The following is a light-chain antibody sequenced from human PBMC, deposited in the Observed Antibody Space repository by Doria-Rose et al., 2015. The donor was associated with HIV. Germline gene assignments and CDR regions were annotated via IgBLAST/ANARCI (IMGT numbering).Light chain of an antibody. Sequence: EIVLTQSPGTLSLSPGERATLSCRASQSVSANYLAWYQQRPGQSLRLLIYGASSRATDIPDRFSGGGSGTDFTLTVSRLEPEDFAVYYCHQYASSRTFGQGTKVEIK. J-gene: IGKJ1*01. V-gene: IGKV3-20*01. CDR3: HQYASSRT. CDR2: GAS. CDR1: QSVSANY.